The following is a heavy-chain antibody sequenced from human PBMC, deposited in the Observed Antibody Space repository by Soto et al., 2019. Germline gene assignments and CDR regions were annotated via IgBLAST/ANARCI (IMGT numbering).Heavy chain of an antibody. J-gene: IGHJ4*02. CDR1: GVSTSNHY. CDR3: ARGGGSPYHDHEFDY. D-gene: IGHD2-2*01. CDR2: IYYRGTT. V-gene: IGHV4-59*11. Sequence: QVQLQESGPGLVKPSETLSLTCSVSGVSTSNHYWTWIRKPPGQGPEWIGCIYYRGTTNYNASFNSRVTXPLETSXXQFSLKLTSVTTADTAVYYCARGGGSPYHDHEFDYWGQGILVTVSS.